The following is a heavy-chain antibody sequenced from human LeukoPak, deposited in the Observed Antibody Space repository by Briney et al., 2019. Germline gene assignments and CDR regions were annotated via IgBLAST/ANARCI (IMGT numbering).Heavy chain of an antibody. CDR2: ISAYNGNT. J-gene: IGHJ3*02. Sequence: ASVKVSCKASGYTFTNYGISWVRQAPGQGLEWMGWISAYNGNTNYAQTLQGRVTMTTDTSTNTAYMELRSLRSDDTAVYHCARDYYYDSGRDAFDIWGQGTMVIVSS. CDR3: ARDYYYDSGRDAFDI. V-gene: IGHV1-18*01. CDR1: GYTFTNYG. D-gene: IGHD3-22*01.